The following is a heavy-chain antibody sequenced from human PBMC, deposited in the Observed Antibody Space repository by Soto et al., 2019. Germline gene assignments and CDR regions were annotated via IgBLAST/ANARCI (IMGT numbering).Heavy chain of an antibody. CDR2: IYPGDSDT. CDR1: GYTFTNYW. V-gene: IGHV5-51*01. Sequence: LKISCKGSGYTFTNYWIVWVRQIPGKGLEWMGIIYPGDSDTRYSPSFQGQVTISADRSISTAYLQWSSLKASDTGMYYCARYPTLTDYFFHGMDVWGQGTTVTV. D-gene: IGHD4-17*01. CDR3: ARYPTLTDYFFHGMDV. J-gene: IGHJ6*02.